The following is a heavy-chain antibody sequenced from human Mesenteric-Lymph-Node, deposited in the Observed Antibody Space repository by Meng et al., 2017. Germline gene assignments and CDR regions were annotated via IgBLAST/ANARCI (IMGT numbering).Heavy chain of an antibody. CDR3: TWDSTSGYVSLDY. D-gene: IGHD6-13*01. Sequence: GESLKISCSASGFTFSTAWISWVRQSPGKGLEWGGRIKSKTEGVTTDYAAPVKGRFTISRDDSKKTPYLKMDSLKAEDTAGYYCTWDSTSGYVSLDYWGQGTLVTVSS. CDR1: GFTFSTAW. V-gene: IGHV3-15*01. J-gene: IGHJ4*02. CDR2: IKSKTEGVTT.